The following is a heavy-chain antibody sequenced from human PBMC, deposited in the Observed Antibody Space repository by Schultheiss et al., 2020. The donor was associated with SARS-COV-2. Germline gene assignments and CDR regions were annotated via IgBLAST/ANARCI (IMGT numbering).Heavy chain of an antibody. CDR3: ARVDAYGAYND. D-gene: IGHD3-16*01. CDR2: INHSGST. CDR1: DDSISSGDYY. J-gene: IGHJ4*02. V-gene: IGHV4-61*08. Sequence: SETLSLTCTVSDDSISSGDYYWRWIRQPPGKGLEWIGEINHSGSTNYNPSLKSRVTISVDTSKNQFSLKLSSVTAADTAVYYCARVDAYGAYNDWGQGTLVTVSS.